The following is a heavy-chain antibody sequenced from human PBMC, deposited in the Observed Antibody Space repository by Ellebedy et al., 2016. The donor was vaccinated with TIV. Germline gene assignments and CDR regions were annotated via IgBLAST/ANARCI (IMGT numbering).Heavy chain of an antibody. Sequence: ASVKVSCXASGYTFTIYNINWLRQAPGQGLEWMGWTNPHTGKTAYSRYFLGRVNMTRDTSTTTYYMELHSLTSEDTAMYYCARGGWAEYDSANYLKYWGQGTRLTVSS. V-gene: IGHV1-8*01. CDR1: GYTFTIYN. J-gene: IGHJ4*02. D-gene: IGHD2/OR15-2a*01. CDR2: TNPHTGKT. CDR3: ARGGWAEYDSANYLKY.